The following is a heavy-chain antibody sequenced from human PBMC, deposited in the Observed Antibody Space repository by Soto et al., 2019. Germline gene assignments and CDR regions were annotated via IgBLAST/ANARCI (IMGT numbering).Heavy chain of an antibody. CDR1: GGSFSGYY. Sequence: PSETLSLTCAVYGGSFSGYYWSWIRQPPGKGLEWIGEINHSGSTNYNPSLKSRVTISVDTSKNQFSLKLSSVTAADTAVYYCARVGSSSWPPRSDYWGQGTPVTVSS. CDR3: ARVGSSSWPPRSDY. D-gene: IGHD6-13*01. V-gene: IGHV4-34*01. J-gene: IGHJ4*02. CDR2: INHSGST.